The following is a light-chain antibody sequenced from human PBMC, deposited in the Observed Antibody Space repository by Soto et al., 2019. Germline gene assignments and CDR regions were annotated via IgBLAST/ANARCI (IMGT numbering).Light chain of an antibody. Sequence: DIQMTQSPSSLSASVGDRVTITCRASQGINNNLAWYQQKPGKVPKVLSYAASTLQSGVPSRFSGSGSVKDFTLNISSLHPEDGPTYYFQKYNSDPLTFGGGNKVEIK. CDR1: QGINNN. CDR2: AAS. J-gene: IGKJ4*01. V-gene: IGKV1-27*01. CDR3: QKYNSDPLT.